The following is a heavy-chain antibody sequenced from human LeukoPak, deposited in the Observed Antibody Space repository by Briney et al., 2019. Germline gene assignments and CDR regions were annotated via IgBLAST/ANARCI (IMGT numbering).Heavy chain of an antibody. CDR1: GYKFTDYG. V-gene: IGHV1-2*02. CDR2: INPNSGGT. J-gene: IGHJ4*02. Sequence: ASVKVSCKASGYKFTDYGFSWVRQAPGQGLEWMGWINPNSGGTNYAQKFQGRVTMTRDTSISTAYMELSRLRSDDTAVYYCARVMIGGYSYGYLGYWGQGTLVTVSS. D-gene: IGHD5-18*01. CDR3: ARVMIGGYSYGYLGY.